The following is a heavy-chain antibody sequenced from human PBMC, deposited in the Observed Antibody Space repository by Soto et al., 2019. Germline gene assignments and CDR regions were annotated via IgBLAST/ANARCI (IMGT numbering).Heavy chain of an antibody. CDR2: VKSRSDGGAT. D-gene: IGHD6-6*01. V-gene: IGHV3-15*07. J-gene: IGHJ4*01. CDR1: GFAFNNAW. CDR3: TTDLEGVTTRPQAGY. Sequence: GGSLRLSCAASGFAFNNAWMNWVRQAPGRGLEWVGRVKSRSDGGATDYAAPLKGRFTISRDDSKKTLYLQMNSLKSDDTAVYYCTTDLEGVTTRPQAGYWGHGTLVTVSS.